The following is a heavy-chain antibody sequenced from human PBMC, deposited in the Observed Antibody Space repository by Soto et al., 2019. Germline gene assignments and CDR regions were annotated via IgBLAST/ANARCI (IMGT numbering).Heavy chain of an antibody. CDR1: GFTFSGYA. CDR3: ARQGGSSGIWYFDY. CDR2: TSYDENYK. J-gene: IGHJ4*02. D-gene: IGHD6-6*01. V-gene: IGHV3-30*04. Sequence: QVQLVESGVGVVQPGRSLRLSCAASGFTFSGYAMHWVRQAPGKGLEWVAATSYDENYKYYADSVKGRFTISRDNSKNTLFLQMNSLRTEDNAVYYCARQGGSSGIWYFDYWGQGSLVTVSS.